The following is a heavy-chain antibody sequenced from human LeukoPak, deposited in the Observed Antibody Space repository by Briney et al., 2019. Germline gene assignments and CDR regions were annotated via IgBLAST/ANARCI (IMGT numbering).Heavy chain of an antibody. Sequence: GGSLRLSCAASGFAFSSYAMSWVRQAPGKGLEWVSATSGSGGSTYYADSVKGRFTISRDNSKNTLYLQMNSLRAEDTAVYYCARGTSSSSWYWFDPWGQGTLVTVSS. CDR2: TSGSGGST. V-gene: IGHV3-23*01. D-gene: IGHD6-13*01. CDR3: ARGTSSSSWYWFDP. J-gene: IGHJ5*02. CDR1: GFAFSSYA.